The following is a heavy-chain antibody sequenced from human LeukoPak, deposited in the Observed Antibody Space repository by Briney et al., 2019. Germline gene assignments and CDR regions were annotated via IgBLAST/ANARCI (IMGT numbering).Heavy chain of an antibody. J-gene: IGHJ6*02. CDR3: ARQVVAASRYYYYGMDV. Sequence: GESLKISCKGSGYSFTSYWIGWVRQMPGKGLEWMGIIYPGGSDTRYSPSFQGQVTISADKSISTAYLQWSSLKASDTAMYYCARQVVAASRYYYYGMDVWGQGTTVTVSS. CDR1: GYSFTSYW. D-gene: IGHD2-15*01. V-gene: IGHV5-51*01. CDR2: IYPGGSDT.